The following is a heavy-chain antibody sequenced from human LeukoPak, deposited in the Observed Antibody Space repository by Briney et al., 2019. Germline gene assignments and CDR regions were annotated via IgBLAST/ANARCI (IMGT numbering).Heavy chain of an antibody. J-gene: IGHJ5*02. CDR1: GYTFTGYY. D-gene: IGHD2-8*01. CDR3: ARDRPGEVLMVYATNWFDP. V-gene: IGHV1-2*02. Sequence: ASVKVSCKASGYTFTGYYMHWVRQAPGHGLEWMGWINPNSGGTNYAQKFQGRVTITAGKSTSTAYMELSSLRSEDTAVYYCARDRPGEVLMVYATNWFDPWGQGTLVTVSS. CDR2: INPNSGGT.